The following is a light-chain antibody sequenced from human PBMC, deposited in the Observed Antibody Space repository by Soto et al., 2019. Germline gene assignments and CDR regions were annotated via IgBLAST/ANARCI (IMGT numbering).Light chain of an antibody. CDR1: SSDVGGSDY. CDR2: DLI. Sequence: QSVLTQPASVSGSPGQSITISCTGTSSDVGGSDYVSWYQQHPGKAPKLMIFDLINRPSGVSNRFSGSKSGNTASLTISGLQAEDEADYYCSSYTGSFTVVFGGGTKLTVL. J-gene: IGLJ2*01. CDR3: SSYTGSFTVV. V-gene: IGLV2-14*01.